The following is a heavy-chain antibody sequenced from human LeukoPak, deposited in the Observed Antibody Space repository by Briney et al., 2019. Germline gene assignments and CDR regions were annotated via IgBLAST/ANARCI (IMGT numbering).Heavy chain of an antibody. CDR2: IYHSGST. V-gene: IGHV4-30-4*08. D-gene: IGHD2-2*02. Sequence: PSQTLSLTCTVSGGSISSGDYYWSWIRQPPGKGLEWIGYIYHSGSTYYNPSLKSRVTISVDTSKNQFSLKLSSVTAADTAVYYCARAPASYTVDYWGQGTLVTVSS. J-gene: IGHJ4*02. CDR3: ARAPASYTVDY. CDR1: GGSISSGDYY.